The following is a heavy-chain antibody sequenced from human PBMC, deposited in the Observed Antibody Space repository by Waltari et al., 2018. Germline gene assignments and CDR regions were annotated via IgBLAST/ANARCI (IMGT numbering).Heavy chain of an antibody. CDR1: GGSISSHY. J-gene: IGHJ4*02. Sequence: QVQLQESGPGLVKPSETLSLTCTVSGGSISSHYWSWIRQPPGKGLEWIGYIYYSGSTNYNPSLKSRVTISVDTSKNQFSLKLSSVTAEDTAFYYCAKGLGAARHHAYDYWGQGTLVTVSS. D-gene: IGHD3-16*01. V-gene: IGHV4-59*11. CDR2: IYYSGST. CDR3: AKGLGAARHHAYDY.